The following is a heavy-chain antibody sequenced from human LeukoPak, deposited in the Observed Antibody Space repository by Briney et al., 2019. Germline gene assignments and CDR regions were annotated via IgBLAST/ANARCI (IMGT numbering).Heavy chain of an antibody. CDR1: GGSISNYY. D-gene: IGHD5-24*01. Sequence: SETLSLTCTVSGGSISNYYWSWIRQPPGKGLEWIGYIYYSGSTKYNPSLKSRVTISVDTSKNQFSLKLSSVTAADTAVYYCAREIDGSYYFDYWGQGTLVTVSS. CDR2: IYYSGST. J-gene: IGHJ4*02. V-gene: IGHV4-59*12. CDR3: AREIDGSYYFDY.